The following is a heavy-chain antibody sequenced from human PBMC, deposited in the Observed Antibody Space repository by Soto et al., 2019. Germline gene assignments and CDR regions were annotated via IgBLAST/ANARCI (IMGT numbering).Heavy chain of an antibody. CDR1: GGSISSYY. V-gene: IGHV4-59*01. J-gene: IGHJ4*02. D-gene: IGHD3-22*01. CDR3: ARLGHSSGYFPLFDY. CDR2: IYYSGST. Sequence: QVQLQESGPGLVKPSETLSLTCTVSGGSISSYYWSWIRQPPGKGLEWIGYIYYSGSTNYNPSLKSRVTISVDTSKNQFSLKLSSVTAADTAVYYCARLGHSSGYFPLFDYWGQGTLVTVSS.